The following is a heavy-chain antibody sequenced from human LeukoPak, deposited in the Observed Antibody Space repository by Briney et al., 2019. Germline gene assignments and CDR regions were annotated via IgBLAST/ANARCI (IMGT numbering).Heavy chain of an antibody. J-gene: IGHJ4*02. D-gene: IGHD1-14*01. CDR3: AIGSSNNRHSDY. Sequence: GGSLGLSCAASGFTFSDFYMSWIRQAPGKGLEWVSYISSSGSTIYYADSVKGRFTISRDNAKNSLYLQMNSLRAEDTAVYYCAIGSSNNRHSDYWGQGTLVTVSS. V-gene: IGHV3-11*01. CDR1: GFTFSDFY. CDR2: ISSSGSTI.